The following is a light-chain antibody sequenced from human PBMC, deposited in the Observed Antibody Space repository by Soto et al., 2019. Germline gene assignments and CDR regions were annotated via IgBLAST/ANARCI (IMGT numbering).Light chain of an antibody. J-gene: IGKJ5*01. CDR3: QQYGRSIT. Sequence: PGERATLSCRASQSVALNYLAWYQQKPGQAPSLLIYAASDRAPGIPDRFSGSGTATDFTLTISRVEPEDGGVYYCQQYGRSITFGQGTRLEIK. CDR1: QSVALNY. V-gene: IGKV3-20*01. CDR2: AAS.